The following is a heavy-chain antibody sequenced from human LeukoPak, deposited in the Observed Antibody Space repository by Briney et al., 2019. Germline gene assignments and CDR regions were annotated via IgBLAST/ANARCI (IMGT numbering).Heavy chain of an antibody. J-gene: IGHJ4*02. D-gene: IGHD3-22*01. Sequence: GGSLRLSCAVSGITLTNYGMTWVRQAPGKGLEWVAGVSDSGDSTNYADSVKGRFTISRDNPENTLYLQMNSLRAEDTAVYSCAKRGVVIRVILVGFHKEAYYFDSWGQGALVTVSS. CDR1: GITLTNYG. V-gene: IGHV3-23*01. CDR3: AKRGVVIRVILVGFHKEAYYFDS. CDR2: VSDSGDST.